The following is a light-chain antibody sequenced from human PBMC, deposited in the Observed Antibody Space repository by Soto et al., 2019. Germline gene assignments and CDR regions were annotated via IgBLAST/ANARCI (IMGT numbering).Light chain of an antibody. CDR2: KAS. J-gene: IGKJ4*01. Sequence: DIQMTQSPSTLSASVGDRVTITCRASQSISSWLAWYQQKPGKAPKLLIYKASSLESGVPSRFSGSGSGTEFTLTISSLQPDDFAVYHCQQYNNWPTTFGGGTKVDIK. CDR1: QSISSW. V-gene: IGKV1-5*03. CDR3: QQYNNWPTT.